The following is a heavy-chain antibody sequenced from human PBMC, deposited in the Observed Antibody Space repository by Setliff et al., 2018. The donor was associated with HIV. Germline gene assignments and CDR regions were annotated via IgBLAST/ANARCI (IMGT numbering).Heavy chain of an antibody. D-gene: IGHD2-2*01. CDR2: IYTSGP. CDR1: GDSITSGTYY. J-gene: IGHJ4*02. Sequence: SETLSLTCTVSGDSITSGTYYWSWIRQPAGKGLEWIGRIYTSGPRYNPALRSRVTMSVDTSKNQFSLKPRSVTDADTAVYYCARDAPYCSSHSCSVRLFDYWGQGTLVTVSS. V-gene: IGHV4-61*02. CDR3: ARDAPYCSSHSCSVRLFDY.